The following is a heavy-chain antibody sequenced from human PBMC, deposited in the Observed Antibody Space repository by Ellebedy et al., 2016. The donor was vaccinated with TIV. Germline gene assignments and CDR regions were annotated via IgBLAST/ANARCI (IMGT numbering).Heavy chain of an antibody. CDR3: ARAWTTGYYDY. CDR1: GYTFTSYY. J-gene: IGHJ4*02. V-gene: IGHV1-46*01. Sequence: ASVKVSCXASGYTFTSYYMHWVRQAPGQGLEWMGIINPSGGSTSYAQKFQGRVTMTRDTSTSTVYMELSSLRSEDTAVYYCARAWTTGYYDYWGQGTLVTVSS. CDR2: INPSGGST. D-gene: IGHD3-9*01.